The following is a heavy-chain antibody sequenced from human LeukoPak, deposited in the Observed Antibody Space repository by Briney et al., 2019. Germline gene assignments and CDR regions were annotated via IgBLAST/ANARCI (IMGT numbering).Heavy chain of an antibody. CDR2: IYTSGST. CDR1: GGSISSGSYY. V-gene: IGHV4-61*02. CDR3: ARDLATDSSGYRRKNWFDP. J-gene: IGHJ5*02. Sequence: PSQTLPLTCTVSGGSISSGSYYWSWIRQPAGKGLEWIGRIYTSGSTNYNPSLKGRVTISVDTSKNQFSLKLSSVTAADTAVYYCARDLATDSSGYRRKNWFDPWGQGTLVTVSS. D-gene: IGHD3-22*01.